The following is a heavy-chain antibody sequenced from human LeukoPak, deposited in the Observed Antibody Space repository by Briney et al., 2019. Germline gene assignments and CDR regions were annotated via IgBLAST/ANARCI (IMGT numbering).Heavy chain of an antibody. V-gene: IGHV3-21*01. Sequence: GGSLRPSCAASGFTFSSYSMNWVRQAPGKGLEWVSSISSSSSYIYYADSVKGRFTISRDNAKNSLYLQMNSLRAEDTAVYYCARGLTGRISYWGQGTLVTVSS. J-gene: IGHJ4*02. CDR1: GFTFSSYS. CDR3: ARGLTGRISY. D-gene: IGHD1-20*01. CDR2: ISSSSSYI.